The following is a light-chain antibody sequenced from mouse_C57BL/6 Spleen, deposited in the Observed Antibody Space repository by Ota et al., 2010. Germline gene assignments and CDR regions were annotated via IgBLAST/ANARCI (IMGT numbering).Light chain of an antibody. CDR3: WQGTHFPRT. V-gene: IGKV6-17*01. Sequence: DIVMTQSHKFMSTSVGDRVSITCKASQDVGTAVAWYQQRPGQSPKRLIYLVSKLDSGVPDRFTGSGSGTDFTLKISRVEAEDLGVYYCWQGTHFPRTFGGGTKLEIK. J-gene: IGKJ1*01. CDR2: LVS. CDR1: QDVGTA.